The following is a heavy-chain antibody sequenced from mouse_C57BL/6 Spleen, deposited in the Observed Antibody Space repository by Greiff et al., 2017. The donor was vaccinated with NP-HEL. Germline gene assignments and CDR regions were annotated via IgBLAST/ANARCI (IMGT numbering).Heavy chain of an antibody. V-gene: IGHV2-2*01. CDR3: ARTGYGSSYWYFDV. Sequence: VKLMESGPGLVQPSQSLSITCTVSGFSLTSYGVHWVRQSPGKGLEWLGVIWSGGSTDYNAAFISRLSISKDNSKSQVFFKMNSLQADDTAIYYWARTGYGSSYWYFDVWGTGTTVTVSS. CDR1: GFSLTSYG. J-gene: IGHJ1*03. D-gene: IGHD1-1*01. CDR2: IWSGGST.